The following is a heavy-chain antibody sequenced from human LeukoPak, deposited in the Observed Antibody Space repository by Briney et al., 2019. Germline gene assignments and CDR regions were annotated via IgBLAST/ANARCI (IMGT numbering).Heavy chain of an antibody. V-gene: IGHV4-61*02. Sequence: SETLSLTCTVSGGSISSGSYYWSWIWQPAGKGLEWIGRIYTSGSTNYNPSLKSRVTISVDTSKNQFSLKLSSVTAADMAVYYCAREEGYYGMGPSYYFDYWGQGTLVTVSS. CDR3: AREEGYYGMGPSYYFDY. J-gene: IGHJ4*02. CDR1: GGSISSGSYY. D-gene: IGHD3-10*01. CDR2: IYTSGST.